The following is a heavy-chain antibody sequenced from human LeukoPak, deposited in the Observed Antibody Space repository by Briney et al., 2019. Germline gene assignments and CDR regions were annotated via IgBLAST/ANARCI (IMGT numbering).Heavy chain of an antibody. Sequence: GGSLRLSCAASGFTFSSYSLSWVRQAPGKGLEWVSSISSTSIYRYYADSVKGRFTISRDNAKNSLYLQMNSLRAEDTALYYCARGYGYYYYMDVWGKGTTVTVSS. CDR3: ARGYGYYYYMDV. CDR2: ISSTSIYR. V-gene: IGHV3-21*04. CDR1: GFTFSSYS. J-gene: IGHJ6*03. D-gene: IGHD4-17*01.